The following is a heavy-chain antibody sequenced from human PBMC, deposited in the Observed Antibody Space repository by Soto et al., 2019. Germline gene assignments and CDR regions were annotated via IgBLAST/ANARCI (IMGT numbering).Heavy chain of an antibody. CDR1: GFSLTTSGVG. D-gene: IGHD3-3*01. Sequence: QITLSESGPTVVRPTETLTLTCRFSGFSLTTSGVGVGWIRQSPGKAPEWLALIYWDDDKRYSASLKSRLTITKDTSKNQVVLTVSDLDPTDTATYYCAHRVLRVVFGLVTTTAIYFDFWGQGTPVAVSS. J-gene: IGHJ4*02. V-gene: IGHV2-5*02. CDR3: AHRVLRVVFGLVTTTAIYFDF. CDR2: IYWDDDK.